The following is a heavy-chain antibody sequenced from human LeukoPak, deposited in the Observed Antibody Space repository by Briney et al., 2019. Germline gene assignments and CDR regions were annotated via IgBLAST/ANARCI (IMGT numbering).Heavy chain of an antibody. D-gene: IGHD1-26*01. CDR1: RFTFSDYY. V-gene: IGHV3-11*04. CDR3: ARASSRSYSETDY. J-gene: IGHJ4*02. CDR2: ISGSGSTI. Sequence: GGSLRLSCAASRFTFSDYYMSWIRQAPGKGLEWVSYISGSGSTIYYADSVKGRFTISRDNAKNSLYLQMNSLRVEDTAVYYCARASSRSYSETDYWGQGTLVTVSS.